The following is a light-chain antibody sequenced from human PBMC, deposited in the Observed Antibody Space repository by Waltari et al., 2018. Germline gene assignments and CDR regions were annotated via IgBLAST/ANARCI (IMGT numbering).Light chain of an antibody. V-gene: IGLV1-40*01. CDR2: GNS. CDR1: SSNIGAGYD. J-gene: IGLJ2*01. CDR3: QSYDSSLSGVV. Sequence: QSVLTQPPSVSGAPGQRVTISCTGSSSNIGAGYDVHWYQQLPGTAPNLLIYGNSNRPSGVPDRFSGSMSGTSASLAITGLQAEDEADYYCQSYDSSLSGVVFGGGTKLTVL.